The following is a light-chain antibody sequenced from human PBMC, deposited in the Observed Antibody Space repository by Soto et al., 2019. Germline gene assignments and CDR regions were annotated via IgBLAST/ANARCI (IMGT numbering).Light chain of an antibody. J-gene: IGLJ3*02. Sequence: NFMLTQPHSVSESPGKTVTISCTRISGSIASTFVQWLQHRPGSSPITVIYDDNRTPSGVPDRFSGSIDRSSNSAYLTISGLKPEDEADYYCQSYDNSGLWVFGGGTKVTVL. CDR1: SGSIASTF. CDR2: DDN. V-gene: IGLV6-57*01. CDR3: QSYDNSGLWV.